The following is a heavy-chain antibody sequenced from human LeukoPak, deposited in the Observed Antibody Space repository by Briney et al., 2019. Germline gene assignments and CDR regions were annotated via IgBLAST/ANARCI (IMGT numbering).Heavy chain of an antibody. CDR1: GFTFSSNA. CDR2: IRYDGSNK. CDR3: AKKFWSGYYFFGGYYMDV. J-gene: IGHJ6*03. D-gene: IGHD3-3*01. V-gene: IGHV3-30*02. Sequence: GGSLRLSCAASGFTFSSNAMTWVRQAPGKGLEWVAFIRYDGSNKYYADSVKGRFTISRDNSKNTLYLQMNSLRAEDTAVYYCAKKFWSGYYFFGGYYMDVWGKGTTVTVSS.